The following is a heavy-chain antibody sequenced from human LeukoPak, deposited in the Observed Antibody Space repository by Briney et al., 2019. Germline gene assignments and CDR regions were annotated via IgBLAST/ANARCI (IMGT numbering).Heavy chain of an antibody. J-gene: IGHJ6*02. D-gene: IGHD2-2*01. Sequence: PGGSLRLSCAASGFTFSSYAMSWVRQTPGKGLEWVSAITGSGGSTYYAASVKGRFTISRDNAKNTLYLQMNSLRAEDTAVYCCAKARYCSSTSCKPRGYYYYYGMDVWGQGTTVTVSS. CDR1: GFTFSSYA. V-gene: IGHV3-23*01. CDR3: AKARYCSSTSCKPRGYYYYYGMDV. CDR2: ITGSGGST.